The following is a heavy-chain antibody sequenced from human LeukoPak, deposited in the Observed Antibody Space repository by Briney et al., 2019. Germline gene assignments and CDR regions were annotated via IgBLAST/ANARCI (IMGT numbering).Heavy chain of an antibody. CDR1: GFTFSDYY. CDR2: ISSSGSTI. D-gene: IGHD6-6*01. Sequence: PGGSLRLSCAASGFTFSDYYMSWIRQAPGKGLEWVSYISSSGSTIYYADSVKGRFTISRDNAKNSLYLQMNSLRAEDTAVYYCARAQEQLVRHYYYYGMDVWGQGTTVTVSS. V-gene: IGHV3-11*01. CDR3: ARAQEQLVRHYYYYGMDV. J-gene: IGHJ6*02.